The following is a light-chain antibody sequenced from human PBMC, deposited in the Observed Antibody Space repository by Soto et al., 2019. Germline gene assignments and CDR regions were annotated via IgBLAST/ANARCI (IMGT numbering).Light chain of an antibody. V-gene: IGKV3-20*01. CDR2: GAS. CDR3: QQYGSSPRT. Sequence: EIVLTQSPGTLSLSPGARATLSCRASQSVSGSYLAWIQQKPGQSPRLLIYGASTRATGIPDRFSGSGSATNFTLTINRLEPEDFADYYCQQYGSSPRTFGPGTNVDIK. CDR1: QSVSGSY. J-gene: IGKJ3*01.